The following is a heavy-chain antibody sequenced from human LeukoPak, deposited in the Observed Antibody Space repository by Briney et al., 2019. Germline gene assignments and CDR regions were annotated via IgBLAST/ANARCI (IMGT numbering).Heavy chain of an antibody. V-gene: IGHV4-34*01. CDR3: ARGGRDYDILTGSLPALDY. J-gene: IGHJ4*02. CDR1: GGSFSGYY. CDR2: INHSGST. D-gene: IGHD3-9*01. Sequence: ASETLSLTCAVYGGSFSGYYWSWIRQPPGKGLEWIGEINHSGSTNYNPSLMSRVAMSVDTSKNQFSLNLRSVTAADTAVYYCARGGRDYDILTGSLPALDYWGQGTLVTVSS.